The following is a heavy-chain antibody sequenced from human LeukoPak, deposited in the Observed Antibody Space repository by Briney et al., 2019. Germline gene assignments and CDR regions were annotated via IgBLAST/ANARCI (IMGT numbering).Heavy chain of an antibody. V-gene: IGHV4-61*05. CDR2: IYYSGST. Sequence: SETLSLTCTVSGGSISSSSYYWGWIRQPPGKGLEWIGYIYYSGSTNYNPSLKSRVTMSLDMSKNQFSLKLSSVTAADTAVYYCARGLAAAGINFDYWGQGTLVTVSS. CDR3: ARGLAAAGINFDY. J-gene: IGHJ4*02. CDR1: GGSISSSSYY. D-gene: IGHD6-13*01.